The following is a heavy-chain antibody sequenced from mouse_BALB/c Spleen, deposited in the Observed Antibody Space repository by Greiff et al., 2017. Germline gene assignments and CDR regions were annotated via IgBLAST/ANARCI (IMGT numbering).Heavy chain of an antibody. J-gene: IGHJ3*01. CDR3: AKDPPTYDVGCAY. D-gene: IGHD2-10*02. CDR2: ISSGGST. V-gene: IGHV5-6-5*01. CDR1: GFTFSSYA. Sequence: EVQLVESGGGLVKPGGSLKLSCAASGFTFSSYAMSWVRQTPEKRLEWVASISSGGSTYYPDSVKGRFTISRDNARNILYLQMSSLRSEDTAMYYCAKDPPTYDVGCAYWGQGTLVTVSA.